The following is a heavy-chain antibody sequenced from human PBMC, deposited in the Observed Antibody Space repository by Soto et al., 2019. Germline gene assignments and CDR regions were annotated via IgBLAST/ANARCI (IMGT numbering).Heavy chain of an antibody. J-gene: IGHJ4*02. V-gene: IGHV4-59*01. CDR3: ASSQLPEYYFDY. Sequence: SETLSLTCTVSGGSISSYYWSWIRQPPGKGLEWIGFIYYSGSTNYNPSLYSRLTISVDTSKNQFSLKLSSVTAADTAVYYCASSQLPEYYFDYWGQGTLVTVSS. CDR2: IYYSGST. CDR1: GGSISSYY. D-gene: IGHD1-1*01.